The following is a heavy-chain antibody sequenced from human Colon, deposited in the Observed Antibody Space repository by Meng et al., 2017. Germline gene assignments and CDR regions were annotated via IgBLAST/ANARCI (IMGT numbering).Heavy chain of an antibody. CDR1: SYTFTSYY. V-gene: IGHV1-46*01. Sequence: ASVKVSCKAASYTFTSYYMHRLRQAPGQGLEWMGIINPSGGSTSYAQKFQSSVTMTRDTSTSTVYMELSSLRSEDTAVYYCASGERKVWLVHTENDYWGQGTLVTVSS. CDR3: ASGERKVWLVHTENDY. D-gene: IGHD6-19*01. CDR2: INPSGGST. J-gene: IGHJ4*01.